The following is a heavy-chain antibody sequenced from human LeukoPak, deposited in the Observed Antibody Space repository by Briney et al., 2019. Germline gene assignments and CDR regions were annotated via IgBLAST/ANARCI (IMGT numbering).Heavy chain of an antibody. D-gene: IGHD6-19*01. V-gene: IGHV1-18*01. CDR3: ARVLDKYSSGWYNWFDP. Sequence: ASVKVSCKASGYTFTSYGISWVRQAPGQGLEWMGWISAYNGDTRYAQKIQGRVTMTTDASTNTAYMELRSLRSDDTAVYYCARVLDKYSSGWYNWFDPWGQGTLVTVSS. CDR2: ISAYNGDT. J-gene: IGHJ5*02. CDR1: GYTFTSYG.